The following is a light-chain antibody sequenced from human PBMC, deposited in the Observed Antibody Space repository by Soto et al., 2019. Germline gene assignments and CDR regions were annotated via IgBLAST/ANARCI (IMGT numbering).Light chain of an antibody. CDR2: VDS. J-gene: IGLJ1*01. CDR3: AAWDDSLNGYV. CDR1: SSNIGTNT. Sequence: QAVVTQPPSASGTPGQRVTISCSGGSSNIGTNTVNWYQQLPGTAPKLLIYVDSQRPSGVPDRFSGSKSGTSASLAISGLQSEDEADYYCAAWDDSLNGYVFGTGTKVTVL. V-gene: IGLV1-44*01.